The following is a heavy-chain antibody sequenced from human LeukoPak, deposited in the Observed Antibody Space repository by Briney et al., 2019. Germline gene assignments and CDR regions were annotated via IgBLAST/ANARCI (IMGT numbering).Heavy chain of an antibody. Sequence: PGGSLRLSCAASGFTFSSYAMSWVRQAPGKGLEWVSAISGSGGSTYYADSVKGRFTISRENAKNSLYLQMNSLRAGDTAVYYCARLLHGSGSSFAFDVWGQGTMVTVSS. CDR2: ISGSGGST. CDR3: ARLLHGSGSSFAFDV. D-gene: IGHD3-10*01. J-gene: IGHJ3*01. CDR1: GFTFSSYA. V-gene: IGHV3-23*01.